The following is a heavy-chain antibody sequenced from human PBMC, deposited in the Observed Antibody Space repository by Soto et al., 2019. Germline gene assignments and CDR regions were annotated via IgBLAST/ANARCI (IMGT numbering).Heavy chain of an antibody. CDR2: SFSSGGT. J-gene: IGHJ4*02. D-gene: IGHD3-9*01. V-gene: IGHV3-53*01. CDR3: ARDREPDGIWTFDS. CDR1: GFTLDKYT. Sequence: GGSLRLSCAAFGFTLDKYTMGWVRQAPGRGLEWVAESFSSGGTQYADSVKGRFTISRDNSRNMVFLQMNGLRVEDTALYYCARDREPDGIWTFDSWGQGALVTVSS.